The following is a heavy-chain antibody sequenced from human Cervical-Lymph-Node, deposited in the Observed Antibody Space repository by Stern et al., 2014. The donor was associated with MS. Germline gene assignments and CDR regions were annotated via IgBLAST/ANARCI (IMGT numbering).Heavy chain of an antibody. J-gene: IGHJ4*02. CDR1: GYTLTSYG. CDR2: ISAYNGNT. V-gene: IGHV1-18*01. CDR3: ARERPIYGGNYYTRTFDY. Sequence: QLVQSGAEVKKPGASVKVSCKASGYTLTSYGISWVRQAPGQGLEWMGWISAYNGNTNYAPKLQGRVTMTTDTSTSTAYMELRSLRSDDTAVYYCARERPIYGGNYYTRTFDYWGQGTLVTVSS. D-gene: IGHD1-26*01.